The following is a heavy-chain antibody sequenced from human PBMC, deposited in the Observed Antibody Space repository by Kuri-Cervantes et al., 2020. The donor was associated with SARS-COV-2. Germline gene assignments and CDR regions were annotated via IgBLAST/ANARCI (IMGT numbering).Heavy chain of an antibody. J-gene: IGHJ5*02. V-gene: IGHV4-59*01. CDR1: GGSISTSY. CDR2: IYHSGST. CDR3: AREGLQGVGWFDP. Sequence: ESLKISCNVSGGSISTSYWSWIRQPPGKGLEWIGYIYHSGSTYYNPSLKSRVTISVDTSKNQFSLKLSSVTAADTAVYYCAREGLQGVGWFDPWGQGTLVTVSS. D-gene: IGHD4-11*01.